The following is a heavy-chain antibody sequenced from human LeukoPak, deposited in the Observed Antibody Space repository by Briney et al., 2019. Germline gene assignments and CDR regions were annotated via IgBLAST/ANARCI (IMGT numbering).Heavy chain of an antibody. J-gene: IGHJ3*02. Sequence: GGSLRLSCAASGFTFSSYGMHWVRQAPGTGLEWVAFIRYDGSNKYYADSVKGRFTISRDNSKNTLYLQMNSLRAEDTAVYYCARGLRQWLTRRAFDIWGQGTMVTVSS. CDR3: ARGLRQWLTRRAFDI. CDR2: IRYDGSNK. D-gene: IGHD6-19*01. V-gene: IGHV3-30*02. CDR1: GFTFSSYG.